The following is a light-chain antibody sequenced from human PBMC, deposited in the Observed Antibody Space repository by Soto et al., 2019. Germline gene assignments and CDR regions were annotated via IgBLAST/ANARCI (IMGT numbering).Light chain of an antibody. CDR2: DAS. J-gene: IGKJ1*01. CDR1: QSVSSY. Sequence: EIVMTQSPATLSVSPGERATLSCRASQSVSSYLSWYQQKPGQAPRLLIYDASNWATGIPARFSGSGSGTDFTLTISRLEPEDFAVYYCQQYGSSPWTFGQGTKVDIK. V-gene: IGKV3-20*01. CDR3: QQYGSSPWT.